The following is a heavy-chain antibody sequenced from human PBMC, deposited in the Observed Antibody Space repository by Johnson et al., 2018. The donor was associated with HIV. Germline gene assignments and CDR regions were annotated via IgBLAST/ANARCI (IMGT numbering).Heavy chain of an antibody. J-gene: IGHJ3*02. CDR3: ARVRLELGDAFDI. V-gene: IGHV3-20*04. D-gene: IGHD1-7*01. Sequence: VQLVESGGGVVRPGGSLRLSCAASGFIFDDYGMSWVRQAPGKGLEWVSGINWHGGSTGYADSVKGRCTISRDNAKNSLYLQMNSLRAEDTAFYYCARVRLELGDAFDIWGQGTMVTVSS. CDR1: GFIFDDYG. CDR2: INWHGGST.